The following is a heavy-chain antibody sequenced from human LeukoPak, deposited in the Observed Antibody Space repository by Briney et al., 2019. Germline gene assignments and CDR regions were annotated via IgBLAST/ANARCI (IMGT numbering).Heavy chain of an antibody. CDR3: ATTPSGFLEWLSSTCYFDY. D-gene: IGHD3-3*01. CDR1: GGTFSSYA. Sequence: SVKVSCKASGGTFSSYAISWVRQAPGQGLEWMGGIIPIFGTANYAQKFQGRVTITTDESTSTAYMELSSLRSEDTAVYYCATTPSGFLEWLSSTCYFDYWGQGTLVTVSS. J-gene: IGHJ4*02. V-gene: IGHV1-69*05. CDR2: IIPIFGTA.